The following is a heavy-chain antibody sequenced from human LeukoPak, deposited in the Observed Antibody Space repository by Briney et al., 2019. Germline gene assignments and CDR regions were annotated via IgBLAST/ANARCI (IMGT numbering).Heavy chain of an antibody. D-gene: IGHD6-19*01. CDR3: ARVNYVRSPSMYSSGWYEGDYYYYMDV. J-gene: IGHJ6*03. CDR2: IYYSGST. V-gene: IGHV4-39*07. Sequence: SETLSLTCTVSGGSISSSSYYWGWIRQPPGKGLEWIGSIYYSGSTYYNPSLKSRVTISVDTSKNQFSLKLSSVTAADTAVYYCARVNYVRSPSMYSSGWYEGDYYYYMDVWGKGTTVTVSS. CDR1: GGSISSSSYY.